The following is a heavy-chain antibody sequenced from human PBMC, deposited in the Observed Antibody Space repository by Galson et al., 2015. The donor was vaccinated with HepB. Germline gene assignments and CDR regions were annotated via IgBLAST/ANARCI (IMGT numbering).Heavy chain of an antibody. CDR1: GFTFSSYW. D-gene: IGHD3-22*01. CDR3: ARPTYYYDSGYFDY. J-gene: IGHJ4*02. Sequence: SLRLSCAASGFTFSSYWMSWVRQAPGKGLEWVANIKQDGSEKYYVDSVKGRFTISRDNAKNSLYLQMNSLRAEDTAVYYCARPTYYYDSGYFDYWGQGTLVTVSS. V-gene: IGHV3-7*03. CDR2: IKQDGSEK.